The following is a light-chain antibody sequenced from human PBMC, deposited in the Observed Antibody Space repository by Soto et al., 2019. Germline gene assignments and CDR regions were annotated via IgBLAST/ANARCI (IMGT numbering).Light chain of an antibody. V-gene: IGKV1-6*01. CDR1: QRVDSY. J-gene: IGKJ1*01. Sequence: IQVTQSPSSLSASVGDSVALSCQTSQRVDSYIHWYQHQAGKAPKLLIYAASTLQDGVPSRFSGGGSGTDFTLAISSLQPEDSATYYCLQDINYPWTFGQGTKVDIK. CDR2: AAS. CDR3: LQDINYPWT.